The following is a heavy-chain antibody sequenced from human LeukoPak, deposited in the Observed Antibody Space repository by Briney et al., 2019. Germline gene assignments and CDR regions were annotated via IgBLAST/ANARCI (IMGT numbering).Heavy chain of an antibody. D-gene: IGHD3-10*01. J-gene: IGHJ4*02. Sequence: GGSLRLSCAASGFTFSSYSMNWVRQAPGKGLEWVSSISSSSSYIYYADSVKGRSTISRDNAKNSLYLQMNSLRAEDTAVYYCARAPPGGGPGSGSYYIDYWGQGTLVTVSS. V-gene: IGHV3-21*01. CDR3: ARAPPGGGPGSGSYYIDY. CDR2: ISSSSSYI. CDR1: GFTFSSYS.